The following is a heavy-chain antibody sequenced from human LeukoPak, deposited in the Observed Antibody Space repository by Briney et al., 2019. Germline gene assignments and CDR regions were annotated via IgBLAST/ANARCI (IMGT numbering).Heavy chain of an antibody. CDR1: GGSISSSNW. Sequence: PSETLSLTCVVSGGSISSSNWWSWARQPPGKGLEWIGEISHSGNTNYIPSLKSRVTISIDKSKNQFSLKLTSVTAADTAVYYCARYCSGGSCYGYFDCWGQGTLVTVSS. J-gene: IGHJ4*02. V-gene: IGHV4/OR15-8*02. D-gene: IGHD2-15*01. CDR2: ISHSGNT. CDR3: ARYCSGGSCYGYFDC.